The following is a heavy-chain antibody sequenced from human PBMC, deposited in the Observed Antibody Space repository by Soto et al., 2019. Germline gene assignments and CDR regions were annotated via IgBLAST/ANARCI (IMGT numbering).Heavy chain of an antibody. J-gene: IGHJ6*02. CDR3: AKDLRPTFQNLYCSSTSCYPDV. V-gene: IGHV3-23*01. CDR2: ISGSGGST. CDR1: GFTFSSYA. D-gene: IGHD2-2*01. Sequence: PGGSLRLSCAASGFTFSSYAMSWVRQAPGKGLEWVSAISGSGGSTYYADSVKGRFTISRDNSKNTLYLQMNSLRAEDTAVYYCAKDLRPTFQNLYCSSTSCYPDVWGQGTTVTVSS.